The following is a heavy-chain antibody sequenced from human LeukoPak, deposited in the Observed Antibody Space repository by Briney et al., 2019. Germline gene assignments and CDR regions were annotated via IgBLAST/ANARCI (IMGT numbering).Heavy chain of an antibody. CDR2: ISSSSSTI. V-gene: IGHV3-48*03. CDR1: GFTFSSYE. Sequence: HPGGSLRLSCAASGFTFSSYEMNWVRQAPGKGLEWVSYISSSSSTIYYADSVKGRFTISRDNAKNSLYLQMNSLRAEDTAIYYCARVGAPWYYYDSSGYLRPNWFDPWGQGTLVTVSS. CDR3: ARVGAPWYYYDSSGYLRPNWFDP. J-gene: IGHJ5*02. D-gene: IGHD3-22*01.